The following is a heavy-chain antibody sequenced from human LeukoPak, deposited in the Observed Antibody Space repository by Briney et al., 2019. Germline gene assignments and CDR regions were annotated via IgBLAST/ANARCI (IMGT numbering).Heavy chain of an antibody. V-gene: IGHV4-4*02. CDR1: GGSISNSNW. Sequence: SETLSLTCTVSGGSISNSNWWSWVRQPPGKGLEWIGEIYHSGSTNYNPSLKSRVTISVDKSKNQFSLKLSSVTAADTAVYYCARKPSGSFRPFDYWGQGTLVTVSS. D-gene: IGHD1-26*01. J-gene: IGHJ4*02. CDR2: IYHSGST. CDR3: ARKPSGSFRPFDY.